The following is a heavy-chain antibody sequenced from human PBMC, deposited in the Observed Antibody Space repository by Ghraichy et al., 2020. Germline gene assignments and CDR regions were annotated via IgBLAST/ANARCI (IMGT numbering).Heavy chain of an antibody. J-gene: IGHJ6*02. Sequence: GGSLRLSCAASGFTFSSYWMHWVRQGPCTGLVWVSRTDSDGSDTSYADSVKGRFTISRDNAKNTLYLQMNSLRAEDTAVYYCARDYRRAGMDVWGQGTTVTVSS. D-gene: IGHD4-11*01. CDR2: TDSDGSDT. CDR1: GFTFSSYW. V-gene: IGHV3-74*01. CDR3: ARDYRRAGMDV.